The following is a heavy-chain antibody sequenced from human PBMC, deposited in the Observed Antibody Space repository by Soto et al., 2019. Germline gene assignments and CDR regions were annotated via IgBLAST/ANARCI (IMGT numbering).Heavy chain of an antibody. J-gene: IGHJ6*02. CDR1: GGSVSSGSYY. CDR3: AREIAGYCSGGSCPMYYYGMDV. D-gene: IGHD2-15*01. CDR2: IYYSGST. V-gene: IGHV4-61*01. Sequence: ASETLSLTCTVSGGSVSSGSYYWSWIRQPPGKGLEWIGYIYYSGSTNYNPSLKSRVTISVDTSKNQFSLKLSSVTAADTAVYYCAREIAGYCSGGSCPMYYYGMDVWGQGTTVTVSS.